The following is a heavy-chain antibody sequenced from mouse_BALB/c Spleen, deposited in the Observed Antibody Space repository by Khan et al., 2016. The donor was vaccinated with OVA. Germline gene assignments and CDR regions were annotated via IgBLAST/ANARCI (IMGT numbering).Heavy chain of an antibody. J-gene: IGHJ3*01. CDR1: GYTFTSYT. V-gene: IGHV1-4*01. CDR3: LRDGAYHRNDGWFAY. D-gene: IGHD2-14*01. CDR2: INPSNGYT. Sequence: QVQLQQSGAELARPGASVKMSCKASGYTFTSYTIHWIKLRPGPGLEWIGYINPSNGYTNYNQKFKDKATLTADKSSTTAYMELSSLTSDDSALYNCLRDGAYHRNDGWFAYWGQGTLVTVSA.